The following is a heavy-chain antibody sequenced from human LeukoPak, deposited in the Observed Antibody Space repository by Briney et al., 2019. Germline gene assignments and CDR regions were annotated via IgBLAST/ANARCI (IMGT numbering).Heavy chain of an antibody. D-gene: IGHD6-19*01. V-gene: IGHV3-23*01. Sequence: GGSLRLSCAASGFTFSSYAMSWVRQAPGKGLEWVSAISGSGGSTYYADSVKGRFTISRDNSKNTLYLQMNSLRTEDTAFYFCAKAGSGWFGWFDPWGQGTLVTVSS. J-gene: IGHJ5*02. CDR3: AKAGSGWFGWFDP. CDR2: ISGSGGST. CDR1: GFTFSSYA.